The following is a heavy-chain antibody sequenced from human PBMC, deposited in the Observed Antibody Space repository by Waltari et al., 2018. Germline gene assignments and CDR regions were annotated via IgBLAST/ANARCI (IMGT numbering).Heavy chain of an antibody. CDR3: ARDWGYYSDTSGYPSNWFGP. Sequence: QVQLVQSGAEVKKPGASVKVSCKASGYTFTGYSFHWVRQAPGQGLEWMGRNNRNAGDKTYGQECQGRVTMTRDTSISTAYMELTSLRSEDTAVYYCARDWGYYSDTSGYPSNWFGPWGQGTLVTVSS. CDR2: NNRNAGDK. CDR1: GYTFTGYS. J-gene: IGHJ5*02. V-gene: IGHV1-2*02. D-gene: IGHD3-22*01.